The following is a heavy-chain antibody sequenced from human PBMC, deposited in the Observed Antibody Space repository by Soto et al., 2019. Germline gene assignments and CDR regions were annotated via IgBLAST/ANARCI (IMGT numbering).Heavy chain of an antibody. CDR1: GGSFSGYY. V-gene: IGHV4-34*01. CDR2: INHSGST. Sequence: SETLSLTCAVYGGSFSGYYWSWIRQPPGKGLEWIGEINHSGSTNYNPSPKSRVTISVDTSKNQFSLKLSSVTAADTAVYYCASACDIAAAGTCWFDPWGQGTLVTVSS. CDR3: ASACDIAAAGTCWFDP. J-gene: IGHJ5*02. D-gene: IGHD6-13*01.